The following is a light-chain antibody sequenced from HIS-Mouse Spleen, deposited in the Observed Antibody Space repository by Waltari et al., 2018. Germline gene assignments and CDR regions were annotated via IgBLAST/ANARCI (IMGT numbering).Light chain of an antibody. CDR3: YSTDSSGNHRV. CDR2: EDS. J-gene: IGLJ2*01. Sequence: SYELTQPPSVSVSPGQTARITCSGDALPKKYAYWYQHKSGQAPVLVIYEDSKRPSGIPERFSGSSSGTMAPLTISGAQVEDEADYYCYSTDSSGNHRVFGGGTKLTVL. V-gene: IGLV3-10*01. CDR1: ALPKKY.